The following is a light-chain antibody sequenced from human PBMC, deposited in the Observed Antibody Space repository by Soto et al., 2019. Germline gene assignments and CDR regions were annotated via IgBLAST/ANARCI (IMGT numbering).Light chain of an antibody. CDR2: TAS. CDR1: QTIGTY. Sequence: DIQMTQSPSSLSATVGDSVTMRCRASQTIGTYVNWYQQKQGQAPTLXIFTASTLQSGVPSMFSGSGSGTDFTLTISNVQPEDFATYYCQQSYSTTPTFGQGTRLEIK. V-gene: IGKV1-39*01. CDR3: QQSYSTTPT. J-gene: IGKJ5*01.